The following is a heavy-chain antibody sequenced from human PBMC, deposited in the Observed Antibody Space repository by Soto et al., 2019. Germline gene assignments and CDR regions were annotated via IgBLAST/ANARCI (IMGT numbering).Heavy chain of an antibody. CDR3: ARDRPGYGSGSYRVIDY. CDR2: ISAYNGNT. D-gene: IGHD3-10*01. Sequence: ASVKVSCKASGYTFTSYGISWVRQAPGQGLERMGWISAYNGNTNYAQKLRGRVTMTTDTSTSTAYMELRSLRSDDTAVYYCARDRPGYGSGSYRVIDYWGQGTLVTVSS. V-gene: IGHV1-18*01. CDR1: GYTFTSYG. J-gene: IGHJ4*02.